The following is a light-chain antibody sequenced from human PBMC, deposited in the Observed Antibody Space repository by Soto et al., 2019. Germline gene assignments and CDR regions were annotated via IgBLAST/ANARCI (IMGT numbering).Light chain of an antibody. V-gene: IGLV1-44*01. CDR2: GDN. CDR3: ASWDNSLNGLYV. Sequence: QSVLTQPPSASGTPGQRVSISCSGSSSNIGSHPVNWYQQLPGTAPKLLLYGDNQRPSGVPDRLSGSKSDTSASLAISGLQSEDEAHYYCASWDNSLNGLYVFGTGTKAPS. J-gene: IGLJ1*01. CDR1: SSNIGSHP.